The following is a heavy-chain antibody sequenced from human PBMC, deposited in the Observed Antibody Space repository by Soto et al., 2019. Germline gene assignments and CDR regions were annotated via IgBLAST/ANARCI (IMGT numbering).Heavy chain of an antibody. Sequence: GESLKISCKGSGYSFTSYWIGWVRQMPGKGLEWMGIIYPGDSDTRYSPSFQGQVTISADKSISTAYLQWSSLKASDTAMYYCARYGGGIWSGYHHYSYYGMDVWGQGTTVTVSS. CDR1: GYSFTSYW. CDR3: ARYGGGIWSGYHHYSYYGMDV. D-gene: IGHD3-3*01. J-gene: IGHJ6*02. CDR2: IYPGDSDT. V-gene: IGHV5-51*01.